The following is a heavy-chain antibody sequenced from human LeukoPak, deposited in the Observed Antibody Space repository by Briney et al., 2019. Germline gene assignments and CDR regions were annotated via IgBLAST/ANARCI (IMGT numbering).Heavy chain of an antibody. D-gene: IGHD3-10*01. J-gene: IGHJ6*02. Sequence: GGSLRLSCTASESTFDHAMHWVRPTPGKGLEWVSGIGWNSARTGYADSVRGRFTISRDNAKNSLYLQMNSLRAEDTALYYCGKDISAGGMDVWGQGTTVTVSS. CDR1: ESTFDHA. CDR3: GKDISAGGMDV. CDR2: IGWNSART. V-gene: IGHV3-9*01.